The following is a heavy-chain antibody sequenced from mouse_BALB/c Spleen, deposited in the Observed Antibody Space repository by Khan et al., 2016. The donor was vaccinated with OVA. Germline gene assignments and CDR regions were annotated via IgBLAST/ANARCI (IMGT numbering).Heavy chain of an antibody. J-gene: IGHJ2*01. CDR1: GYTLTSYW. CDR2: TNPTNGRT. V-gene: IGHV1S81*02. D-gene: IGHD1-1*01. Sequence: VQLQQSGAELVKAGASVKMSCKASGYTLTSYWMHWVKQRLGQGLEWFAETNPTNGRTYYNEKFKSKATLTVDKSSSTAYMLLSGPTCEDSAVYYCARIKKIVATYFDYWGQGTTLTVSS. CDR3: ARIKKIVATYFDY.